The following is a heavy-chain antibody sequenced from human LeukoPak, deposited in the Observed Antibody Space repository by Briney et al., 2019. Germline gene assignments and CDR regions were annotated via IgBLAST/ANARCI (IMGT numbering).Heavy chain of an antibody. CDR2: IYYSGST. Sequence: KPSETLSLTCTVSGGSISSSSYYWGWIRQPPGKGLEWIGSIYYSGSTYYNPSLKSRVTISVDTSKNQFSLKLSSVTAADTAVYYCASSLEVVVDLYHFDYWGQGTLVTVSS. V-gene: IGHV4-39*01. CDR1: GGSISSSSYY. D-gene: IGHD2-2*01. CDR3: ASSLEVVVDLYHFDY. J-gene: IGHJ4*02.